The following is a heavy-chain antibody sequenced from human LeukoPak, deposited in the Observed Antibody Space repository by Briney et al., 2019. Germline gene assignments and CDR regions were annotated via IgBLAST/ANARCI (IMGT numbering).Heavy chain of an antibody. D-gene: IGHD3-9*01. CDR2: IYYSGST. J-gene: IGHJ4*02. CDR1: GGSISSGGYS. V-gene: IGHV4-30-4*07. Sequence: PSQTLSLTCAVSGGSISSGGYSWSWIRQPPGKGLEWIGYIYYSGSTNYNPSLKSRVTISVDTSKNQFSLKLSSVTAADTAVYYCARSFPYYDILTGYSYYFDYWGQRTLVTVSS. CDR3: ARSFPYYDILTGYSYYFDY.